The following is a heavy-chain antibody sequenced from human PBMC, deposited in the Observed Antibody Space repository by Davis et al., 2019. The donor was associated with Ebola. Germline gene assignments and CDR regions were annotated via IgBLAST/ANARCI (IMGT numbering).Heavy chain of an antibody. CDR1: GFPFTDYA. D-gene: IGHD6-13*01. J-gene: IGHJ4*02. CDR3: AKDTETAAGIFDY. V-gene: IGHV3-9*01. CDR2: FSWNSGSI. Sequence: SLKTPCAPPGFPFTDYAIPWVRQAPGKGWGWVSGFSWNSGSIGYVDSVKGRFTISRDNAKNSLYLQMNSLRAEDTALYYCAKDTETAAGIFDYWGQGTLVTVSS.